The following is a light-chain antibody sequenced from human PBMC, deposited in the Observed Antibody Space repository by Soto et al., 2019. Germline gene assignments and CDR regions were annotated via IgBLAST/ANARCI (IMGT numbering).Light chain of an antibody. Sequence: DIQMTQSPSTLSASVGDRVTITCRASQSISSWLAWYQQKPGKAPKLLIYAASSLESGVPSRFSGSGSGTEFTLTISSLQPDDFATYYCQQYNSYSPWYTFGQGTKLEIK. J-gene: IGKJ2*01. CDR3: QQYNSYSPWYT. CDR1: QSISSW. V-gene: IGKV1-5*01. CDR2: AAS.